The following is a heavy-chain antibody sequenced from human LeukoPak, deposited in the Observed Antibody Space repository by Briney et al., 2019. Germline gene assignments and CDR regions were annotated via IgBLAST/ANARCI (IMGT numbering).Heavy chain of an antibody. CDR2: INSDGSTI. CDR3: ARQQQLGGY. Sequence: GGSLRLSCAASGFTFSSYEMNWVRQAPGKGLEWVSYINSDGSTIYYADSVKGGFTMSRDKAKNSLYLQMNSLRAEDTAVYYCARQQQLGGYWGQGTLVTVSS. D-gene: IGHD6-13*01. J-gene: IGHJ4*02. V-gene: IGHV3-48*03. CDR1: GFTFSSYE.